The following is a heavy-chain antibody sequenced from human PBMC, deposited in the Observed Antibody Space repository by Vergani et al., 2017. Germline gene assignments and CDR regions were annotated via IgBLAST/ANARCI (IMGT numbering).Heavy chain of an antibody. CDR2: IRPKTDGETT. J-gene: IGHJ3*02. Sequence: EVQPVESGGGLVKPGGSLRLSCTTSGFTFSSAWMSWVRQAQGKGLEWVDRIRPKTDGETTDYAAPVKGRFTISRDDSKNTLYLQMNSLKTEDTAVYYFTTDNQQSSLGHCSVTNCYGGVFDIWGQGTVVTVSS. V-gene: IGHV3-15*01. CDR1: GFTFSSAW. CDR3: TTDNQQSSLGHCSVTNCYGGVFDI. D-gene: IGHD2-15*01.